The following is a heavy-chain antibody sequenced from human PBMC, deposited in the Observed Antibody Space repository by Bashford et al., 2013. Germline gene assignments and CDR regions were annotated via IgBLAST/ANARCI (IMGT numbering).Heavy chain of an antibody. CDR3: VRQRDDSGVF. Sequence: SETLSLTCTVSGGSISSGGYYWSWIRQSPERGLEWIGSISYLGGPNYNPSLESRVTISVDTSKNQFSLNITSVTAGDTAVYYCVRQRDDSGVFWGRGTLVTVSS. CDR1: GGSISSGGYY. D-gene: IGHD4-17*01. J-gene: IGHJ4*02. V-gene: IGHV4-39*01. CDR2: ISYLGGP.